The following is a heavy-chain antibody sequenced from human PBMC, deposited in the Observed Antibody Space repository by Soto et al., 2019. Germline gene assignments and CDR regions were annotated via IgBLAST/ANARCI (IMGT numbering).Heavy chain of an antibody. V-gene: IGHV1-3*01. Sequence: ASVKVSCKASGYTFTSYAMHWVRQAPGQRLEWMGWINAGNGNTKYSQKFQGRVTITRDTSASTAYMELSSLRSEDTAVYYCARSGLLSITIFGVVFGGFDPWGQGTLVTVSS. J-gene: IGHJ5*02. CDR1: GYTFTSYA. D-gene: IGHD3-3*01. CDR2: INAGNGNT. CDR3: ARSGLLSITIFGVVFGGFDP.